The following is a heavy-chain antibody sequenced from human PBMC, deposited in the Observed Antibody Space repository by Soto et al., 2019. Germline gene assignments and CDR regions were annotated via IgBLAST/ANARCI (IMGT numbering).Heavy chain of an antibody. V-gene: IGHV4-59*08. CDR2: IYYSGST. Sequence: SETMSLTCTVSGSSLSSYYWSWIRPNPGKGLKRNGYIYYSGSTNYNPSLKSRVTISVDTSKNQFSLKPSSVTAADTAVYYCARHEANYGDPYEIDYWGQGTLVTVSS. D-gene: IGHD4-17*01. CDR1: GSSLSSYY. CDR3: ARHEANYGDPYEIDY. J-gene: IGHJ4*02.